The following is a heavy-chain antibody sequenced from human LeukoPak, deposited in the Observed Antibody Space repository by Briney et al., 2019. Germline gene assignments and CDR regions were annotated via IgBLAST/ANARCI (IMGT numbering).Heavy chain of an antibody. CDR1: GGSISSYY. CDR2: IYYTGST. J-gene: IGHJ5*02. V-gene: IGHV4-59*13. Sequence: PSETLSLTYTVSGGSISSYYWSWIRQPPGKGLDWIGYIYYTGSTNYNPSLKSRVTLSVDTSKNQFSLKLSSVTAADTAVYYCARSGRGLATRFDPWGQGILVTVSS. CDR3: ARSGRGLATRFDP. D-gene: IGHD1-26*01.